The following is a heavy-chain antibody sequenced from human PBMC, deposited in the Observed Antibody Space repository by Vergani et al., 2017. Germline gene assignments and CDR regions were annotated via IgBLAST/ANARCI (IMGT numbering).Heavy chain of an antibody. J-gene: IGHJ4*02. Sequence: EVQLLESGGGLVQPGGSLRLSCAASGFTFSSYAMSWVRQAPGKGLEWVSAISGSGGSTYYADSVKGRFTISRDNSKNTLYLQMNSLRAEDTAVYYCARDVDDYGDYALYYWGQGTLVTVSS. D-gene: IGHD4-17*01. CDR3: ARDVDDYGDYALYY. CDR1: GFTFSSYA. V-gene: IGHV3-23*01. CDR2: ISGSGGST.